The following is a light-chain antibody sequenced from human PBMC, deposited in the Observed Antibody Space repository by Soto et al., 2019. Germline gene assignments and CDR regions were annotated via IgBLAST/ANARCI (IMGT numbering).Light chain of an antibody. J-gene: IGLJ1*01. CDR3: QVWYTTTDQYI. CDR2: DAR. CDR1: NVGGKS. V-gene: IGLV3-21*02. Sequence: SYELTQPPSVSVAPGQTARITCGGDNVGGKSVQWYQQKPGQAPVLVLYDARDRPSGIPERFSGSNSGNTATLTISRVEAGDEADFYCQVWYTTTDQYIFGSGTKVTVL.